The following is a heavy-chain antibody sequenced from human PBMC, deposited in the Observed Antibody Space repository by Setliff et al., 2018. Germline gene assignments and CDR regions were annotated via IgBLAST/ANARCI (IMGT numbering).Heavy chain of an antibody. CDR2: IYPGDSAT. CDR3: ARSRSNFWSGYFNWFDP. CDR1: GYSFTSYW. V-gene: IGHV5-51*01. J-gene: IGHJ5*02. D-gene: IGHD3-3*01. Sequence: SGESLKISCKGSGYSFTSYWIGWVRQMPGKGLEWMGIIYPGDSATRYSPSFQGQVTISADKSISTAYLQWSSLKASDTAMYYCARSRSNFWSGYFNWFDPWGQGTLVTVSS.